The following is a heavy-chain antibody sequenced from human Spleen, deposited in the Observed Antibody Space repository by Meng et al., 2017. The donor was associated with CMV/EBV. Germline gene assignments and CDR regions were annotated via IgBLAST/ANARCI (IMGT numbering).Heavy chain of an antibody. CDR3: ARVIVPAATSPWFDP. J-gene: IGHJ5*02. D-gene: IGHD2-2*01. Sequence: GSLRLSCTVADGSISNYYWSWIRQPPGKGLEWIGYIYSSGSTTYHPSLKSRVIISVDTSKNQFSLILSSVTAADTAVYYCARVIVPAATSPWFDPWGQGTLVTVSS. V-gene: IGHV4-59*01. CDR2: IYSSGST. CDR1: DGSISNYY.